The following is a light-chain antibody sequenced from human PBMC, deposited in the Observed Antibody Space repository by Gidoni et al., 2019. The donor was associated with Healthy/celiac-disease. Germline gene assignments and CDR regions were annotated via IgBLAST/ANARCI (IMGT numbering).Light chain of an antibody. J-gene: IGKJ2*01. V-gene: IGKV1-5*03. Sequence: DIQMSQSPSTLSASVGDRVTITCRASQSISSWLAWYQQKPGKAPKLLIYKASSLESGVPSRFSGSGSGTEFTLTISSLQPDDFATYYCQQYNSYPYTVGQGIKLEIK. CDR2: KAS. CDR1: QSISSW. CDR3: QQYNSYPYT.